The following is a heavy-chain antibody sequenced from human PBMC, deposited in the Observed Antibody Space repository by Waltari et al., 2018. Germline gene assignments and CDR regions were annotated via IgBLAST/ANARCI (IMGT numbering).Heavy chain of an antibody. V-gene: IGHV3-53*01. CDR1: SFNFSSYY. Sequence: EVQLVESGGHLIQPGGSLRLSCPASSFNFSSYYMNWVRQAPGKGLEWVSILYHAGNTYYADSVKGRFTFSRDNSKNTLYLQMNSLRAEDTAVYYCARGNTKYGMDVWGQGTTVTVSS. CDR2: LYHAGNT. J-gene: IGHJ6*02. CDR3: ARGNTKYGMDV. D-gene: IGHD3-10*01.